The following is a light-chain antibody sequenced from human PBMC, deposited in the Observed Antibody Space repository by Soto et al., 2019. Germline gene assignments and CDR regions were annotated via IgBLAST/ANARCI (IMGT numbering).Light chain of an antibody. CDR1: SSDVGDFNY. Sequence: QSALTQPPSASGSPGQPVTISCTGTSSDVGDFNYVSWYQQHPGKAPKLMIYEVSKRPSGVPDRFSGSKSGNTASLTVSGLQAEDEADYCCSSYAGSNILMFGGGTKLTVL. V-gene: IGLV2-8*01. CDR3: SSYAGSNILM. CDR2: EVS. J-gene: IGLJ3*02.